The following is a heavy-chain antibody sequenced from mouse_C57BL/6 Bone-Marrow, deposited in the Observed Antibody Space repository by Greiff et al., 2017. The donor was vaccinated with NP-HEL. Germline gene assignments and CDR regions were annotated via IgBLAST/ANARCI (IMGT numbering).Heavy chain of an antibody. D-gene: IGHD3-2*02. J-gene: IGHJ4*01. CDR1: GYTFTSYW. CDR2: IYPGSGST. Sequence: VQLQQSGAELVKPGASVKMSCKASGYTFTSYWITWAKQRPGQGLEWIGDIYPGSGSTNYNEKFKSKATLTVDTSSSTAYMQLSSLTSEDSAVYYCAYSSGYALYAMDYWGQGTSVTVSS. V-gene: IGHV1-55*01. CDR3: AYSSGYALYAMDY.